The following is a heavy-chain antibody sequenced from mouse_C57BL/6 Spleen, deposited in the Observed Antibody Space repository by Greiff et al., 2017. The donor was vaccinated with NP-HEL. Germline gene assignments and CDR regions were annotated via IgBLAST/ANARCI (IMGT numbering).Heavy chain of an antibody. CDR3: ARKGLDY. D-gene: IGHD3-3*01. Sequence: QVQLQQPGAELVMPGASVKLSCKASGYTFTSYWMHWVKQRPGQGLEWIGEIAPSDSYTNYNQKFKGKSTLTVDKSSSTAYMQLSSLTSEDSAVYYCARKGLDYWGQGTTLTVSS. J-gene: IGHJ2*01. V-gene: IGHV1-69*01. CDR1: GYTFTSYW. CDR2: IAPSDSYT.